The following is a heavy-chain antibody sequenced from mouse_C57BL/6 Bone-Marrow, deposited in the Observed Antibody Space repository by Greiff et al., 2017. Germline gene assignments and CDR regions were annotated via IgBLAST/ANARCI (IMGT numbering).Heavy chain of an antibody. J-gene: IGHJ2*01. V-gene: IGHV5-17*01. CDR1: GFTFSDYG. CDR2: ISSGSSTI. CDR3: ARQGYYFDY. Sequence: EVKLMESGGGLVKPGGSLKLSCAASGFTFSDYGMHWVRQAPEKGLEWVAYISSGSSTIYYADTVKGRFTISRDNAKNTLFLQMTSPRSEDTAMYYCARQGYYFDYWGQGTTLTVSS.